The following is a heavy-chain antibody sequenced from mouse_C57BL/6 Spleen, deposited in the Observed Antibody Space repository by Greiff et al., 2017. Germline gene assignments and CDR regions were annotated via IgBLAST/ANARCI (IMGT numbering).Heavy chain of an antibody. V-gene: IGHV5-6*01. CDR3: ARHNYGSSEYYFDY. Sequence: EVKVVESGGDLVKPGGSLKLSCAASGFTFSSYGMSWVRQTPDKRLEWVATISSGGSYTYYPDSVKGRFTISRDNAKNTLYLQMSSLKSEDTAMYYCARHNYGSSEYYFDYWGQGTTLTVSS. J-gene: IGHJ2*01. CDR1: GFTFSSYG. D-gene: IGHD1-1*01. CDR2: ISSGGSYT.